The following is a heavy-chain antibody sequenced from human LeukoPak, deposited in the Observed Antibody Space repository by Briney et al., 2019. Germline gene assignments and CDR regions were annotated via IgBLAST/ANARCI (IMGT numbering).Heavy chain of an antibody. CDR1: GFTFSSYE. CDR3: ARAVTTIGYVYYYYYMDV. CDR2: ISSSGSTI. V-gene: IGHV3-48*03. D-gene: IGHD2-21*02. Sequence: GGSLRLSCAASGFTFSSYEMNWVRQAPGKGLEWVSYISSSGSTIYYADSVKGRFTISRDNAKNSLYLQMNSLRAEGTAVYYCARAVTTIGYVYYYYYMDVWGKGTTVTISS. J-gene: IGHJ6*03.